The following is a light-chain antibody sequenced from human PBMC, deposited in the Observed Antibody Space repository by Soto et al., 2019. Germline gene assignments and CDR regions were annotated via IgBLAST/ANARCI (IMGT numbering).Light chain of an antibody. CDR3: QRYNNCPRT. CDR2: GAS. J-gene: IGKJ1*01. V-gene: IGKV3-15*01. Sequence: EIVLTQSPATLSVSPGERATLSCRASQSVSSNLAWYQQKPGQAPRLLIYGASTRATGIPARFSGSGSGTEFTRTISSLQSEEFSVYYCQRYNNCPRTFGQGTRVDLK. CDR1: QSVSSN.